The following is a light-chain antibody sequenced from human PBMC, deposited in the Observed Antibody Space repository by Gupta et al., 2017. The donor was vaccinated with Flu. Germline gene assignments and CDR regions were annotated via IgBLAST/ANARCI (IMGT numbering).Light chain of an antibody. V-gene: IGLV1-40*01. J-gene: IGLJ3*02. CDR2: GNS. CDR1: SSNLGAHYD. CDR3: QSYDDSLGGWV. Sequence: QSVLTHRPSVSAAPGQRVTISCTGSSSNLGAHYDVHWYQRLPGTAPTLLIFGNSNRPSGVPDRFSASKSGTSAALVITGLEAEDEADYYCQSYDDSLGGWVFGGGTKLTVL.